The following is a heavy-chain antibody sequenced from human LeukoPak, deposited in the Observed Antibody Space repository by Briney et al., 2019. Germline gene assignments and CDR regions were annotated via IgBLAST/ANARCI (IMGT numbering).Heavy chain of an antibody. CDR3: ARDPTAAAFADY. D-gene: IGHD2-2*01. J-gene: IGHJ4*02. CDR1: GFSFSSYN. CDR2: ITSSSTYT. V-gene: IGHV3-21*01. Sequence: PGGSLRLSCAASGFSFSSYNMNWVRQTPGKGLEWVSSITSSSTYTFYADSVKGRFTISRDNARNSLYLQMNSLRAEDTAVYYCARDPTAAAFADYWGQGILVTVSS.